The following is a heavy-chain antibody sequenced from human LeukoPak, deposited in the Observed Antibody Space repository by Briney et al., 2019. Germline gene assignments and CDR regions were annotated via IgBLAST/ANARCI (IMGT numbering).Heavy chain of an antibody. V-gene: IGHV4-59*01. D-gene: IGHD5-18*01. J-gene: IGHJ6*03. Sequence: SETLSLTCTVSGGSISSYYWGWIRQPPGKGLEWIGSIYYSGSTNYNPSLKSRVTISVDTSKNQFSLKLSSVTAADTAVYYCARRRGYSYGYNYYYYMDVWGKGTTVTVSS. CDR3: ARRRGYSYGYNYYYYMDV. CDR1: GGSISSYY. CDR2: IYYSGST.